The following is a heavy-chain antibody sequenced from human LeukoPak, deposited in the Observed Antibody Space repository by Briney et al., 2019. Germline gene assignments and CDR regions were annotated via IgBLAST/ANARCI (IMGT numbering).Heavy chain of an antibody. Sequence: GESLKISCKGSGYSFTTYWIGWVRQAPGQGLEWMGWISAYNGNTNYAQKLQGRVTMTTDTSTSTAYMELRSLRSDDTAVYYCARDHNTAMGYWGQGTLVTVSS. J-gene: IGHJ4*02. CDR3: ARDHNTAMGY. CDR1: GYSFTTYW. V-gene: IGHV1-18*04. CDR2: ISAYNGNT. D-gene: IGHD5-18*01.